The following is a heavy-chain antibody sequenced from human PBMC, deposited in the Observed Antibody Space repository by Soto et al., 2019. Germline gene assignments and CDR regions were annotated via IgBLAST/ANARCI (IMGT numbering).Heavy chain of an antibody. D-gene: IGHD3-22*01. CDR1: GFTFSRFP. Sequence: QVQLVESGGGVVQPGRSLRLSCAASGFTFSRFPMHWVCQAPDKGLYWVAVVSYDGNDKYYADSVKGRFTISRDNSKNTLYLQMNSLRVEDTAVYYCASTKLHYYDSSGYAFDSWGQGTLVTVSS. CDR3: ASTKLHYYDSSGYAFDS. V-gene: IGHV3-30-3*01. J-gene: IGHJ4*02. CDR2: VSYDGNDK.